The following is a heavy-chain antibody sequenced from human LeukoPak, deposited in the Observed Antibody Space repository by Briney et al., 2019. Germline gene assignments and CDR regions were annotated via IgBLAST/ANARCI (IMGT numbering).Heavy chain of an antibody. CDR3: AREYGSGSYYYDY. CDR2: LTGSGGSA. D-gene: IGHD3-10*01. V-gene: IGHV3-23*01. CDR1: GFTFSSYA. J-gene: IGHJ4*02. Sequence: GGSLRLSCAASGFTFSSYAMTWVRQAPGKGLEWVSALTGSGGSAHYADSVKGRFTISRDNSKNTLYLQMNSLRAEDTAVYFCAREYGSGSYYYDYWGQGTLVTVSS.